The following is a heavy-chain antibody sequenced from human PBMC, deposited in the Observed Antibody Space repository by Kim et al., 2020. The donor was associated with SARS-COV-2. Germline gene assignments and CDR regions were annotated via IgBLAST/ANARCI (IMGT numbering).Heavy chain of an antibody. D-gene: IGHD2-15*01. CDR1: GFTFSSYE. CDR2: ISSSGSTI. CDR3: ARDSIGYCSGGSCYWPYYYGMDV. J-gene: IGHJ6*02. Sequence: GGSLRLSCAASGFTFSSYEMNWVRQAPGKGLEWVSYISSSGSTIYYADSVKGRFTISRDNAKNSLYLQMNSLRAEDTAVYYCARDSIGYCSGGSCYWPYYYGMDVWGQGTTVTVSS. V-gene: IGHV3-48*03.